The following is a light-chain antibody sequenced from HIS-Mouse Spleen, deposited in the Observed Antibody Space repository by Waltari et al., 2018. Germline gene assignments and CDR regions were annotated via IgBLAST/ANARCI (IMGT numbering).Light chain of an antibody. J-gene: IGLJ2*01. CDR2: EDS. V-gene: IGLV3-10*01. CDR3: YSTDSSGNHRV. Sequence: SYELTQPPSVSVSPGQTARITCSGAALPTKYAYWYQQKSGEAPVLVLYEDSKRPSGIPEGLSGSSSGKMATLTISGAQVEDEADYYCYSTDSSGNHRVFGGGTKLTVL. CDR1: ALPTKY.